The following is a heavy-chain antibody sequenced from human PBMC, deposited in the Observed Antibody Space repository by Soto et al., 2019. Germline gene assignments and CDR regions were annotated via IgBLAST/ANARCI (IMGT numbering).Heavy chain of an antibody. J-gene: IGHJ3*02. CDR1: GHTFTSYG. CDR3: ARDIEGYCSSTSCYGSGAFDI. V-gene: IGHV1-18*01. Sequence: ASVKVSCKASGHTFTSYGISWVRQAPGQGLEWMGWISAYNGNTNYAQKLQGRVTMTTDTSTSTAYMELRSLRSDDTAVYYCARDIEGYCSSTSCYGSGAFDIWGQGTTVTVSS. D-gene: IGHD2-2*01. CDR2: ISAYNGNT.